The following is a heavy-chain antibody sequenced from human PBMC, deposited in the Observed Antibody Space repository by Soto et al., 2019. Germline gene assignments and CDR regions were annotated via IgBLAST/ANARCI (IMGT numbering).Heavy chain of an antibody. D-gene: IGHD3-22*01. Sequence: SETLSLTCAVSGYSISSSNWWGWIRQPPGKALEWIGYIYYSGSTYYSPSLKSRVTMSVDTSKNQFSLKLSSVTAVDTAVYYCARAPQISGYYPDYFQHWGQGTLVTVSS. CDR2: IYYSGST. V-gene: IGHV4-28*03. CDR1: GYSISSSNW. J-gene: IGHJ1*01. CDR3: ARAPQISGYYPDYFQH.